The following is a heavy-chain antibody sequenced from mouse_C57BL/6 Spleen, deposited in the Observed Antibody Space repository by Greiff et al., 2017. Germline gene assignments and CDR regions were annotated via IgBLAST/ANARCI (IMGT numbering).Heavy chain of an antibody. V-gene: IGHV5-17*01. Sequence: EVKLMESGGGLVKPGGSLKLSCAASGFTFSDYGMHWVRQAPEKGLEWVAYISSGSSTIYYADTVKGRFTISRDNAKNTLFLQMTSLRSVDTAMYYCARRGSIAMDYWGQGTSVTVSS. CDR2: ISSGSSTI. CDR3: ARRGSIAMDY. CDR1: GFTFSDYG. J-gene: IGHJ4*01. D-gene: IGHD1-1*01.